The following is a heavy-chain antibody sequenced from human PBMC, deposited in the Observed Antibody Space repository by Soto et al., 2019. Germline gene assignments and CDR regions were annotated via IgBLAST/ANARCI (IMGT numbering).Heavy chain of an antibody. CDR3: ASRYCSSTSCYEDYYYGMDV. V-gene: IGHV1-69*01. J-gene: IGHJ6*02. D-gene: IGHD2-2*01. CDR1: GGTFSSYA. Sequence: QVQLVQSGAEVKKPGSSVKVSCKASGGTFSSYAISWVRQAPGQGLEWMGGIIPIFGTANYAQKFQGRVTITADESTSTAYMELSSLRSEDTAVYYCASRYCSSTSCYEDYYYGMDVWGHGTTVTVSS. CDR2: IIPIFGTA.